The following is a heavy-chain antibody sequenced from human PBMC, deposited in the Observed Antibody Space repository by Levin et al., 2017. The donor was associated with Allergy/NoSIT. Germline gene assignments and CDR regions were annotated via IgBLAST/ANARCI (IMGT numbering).Heavy chain of an antibody. D-gene: IGHD3-9*01. CDR2: INSDGSST. Sequence: GESLKISCAASGFTFSSYWMHWVRQAPGKGLVWVSRINSDGSSTNYADSVKGRFTISRDNAKNTLYLQMNSLRAEDTAFYYCARDYPYYDVLTGYNARYFDLWGRGTLVTVSS. CDR3: ARDYPYYDVLTGYNARYFDL. J-gene: IGHJ2*01. V-gene: IGHV3-74*01. CDR1: GFTFSSYW.